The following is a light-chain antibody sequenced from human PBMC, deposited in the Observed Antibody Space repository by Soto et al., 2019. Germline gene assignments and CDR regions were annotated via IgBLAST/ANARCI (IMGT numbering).Light chain of an antibody. CDR3: QQTNRFPRT. V-gene: IGKV1-12*01. CDR2: AAS. Sequence: DIQMTQSPSSVSASVGDRVTITCRASQGIDSWLAWYQQKPGKAPKLLIYAASNLQSEVPSTFSGSGSGIDFTLTVSNLQPEDFATYYCQQTNRFPRTFGPGTKVDIK. CDR1: QGIDSW. J-gene: IGKJ3*01.